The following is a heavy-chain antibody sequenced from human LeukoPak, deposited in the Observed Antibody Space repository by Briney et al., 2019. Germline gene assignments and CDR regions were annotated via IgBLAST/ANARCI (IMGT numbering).Heavy chain of an antibody. V-gene: IGHV4-4*07. CDR1: GGSISSYY. Sequence: SETLSLTCTVSGGSISSYYWSWIRQPAGKGLEWIGRIYTSGSTNYNASLKSRVSMSVDTSKNQFSLKLSSVTAAGTAVFYCARENSGSYREFDYWGQGTLVTVSS. CDR2: IYTSGST. D-gene: IGHD1-26*01. J-gene: IGHJ4*02. CDR3: ARENSGSYREFDY.